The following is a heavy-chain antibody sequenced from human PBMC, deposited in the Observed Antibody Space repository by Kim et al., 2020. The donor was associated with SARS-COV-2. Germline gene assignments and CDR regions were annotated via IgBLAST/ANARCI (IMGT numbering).Heavy chain of an antibody. V-gene: IGHV1-46*01. Sequence: TSYEQKFQGGVTMTRDTSTSTVYMELSSLRSEDTAVYYCASNPAGGGFDPWGQGTLVTVSS. CDR3: ASNPAGGGFDP. CDR2: T. J-gene: IGHJ5*02.